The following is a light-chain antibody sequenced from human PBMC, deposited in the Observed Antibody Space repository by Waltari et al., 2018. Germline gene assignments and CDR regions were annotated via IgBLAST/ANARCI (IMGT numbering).Light chain of an antibody. CDR1: STDLASYNL. J-gene: IGLJ1*01. CDR2: EAT. Sequence: QSALSQPASVSGSPGQSLTITCTGASTDLASYNLVAWYQHHPTRAPKLIIYEATKRPSGVAHRCSGAKSGTTASLRISGLQADDEADYYCCSYTGSSTSYGCGGGTKVTVL. CDR3: CSYTGSSTSYG. V-gene: IGLV2-23*01.